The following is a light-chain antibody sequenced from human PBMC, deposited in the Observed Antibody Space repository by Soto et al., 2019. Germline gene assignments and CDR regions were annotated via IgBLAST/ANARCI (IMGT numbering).Light chain of an antibody. CDR2: WAS. Sequence: DIVMTQSPDSLAVSLGERATINCKSSQSVLYSSNNKNYLAWYQQKPGQLPKLLIYWASTRESGVPDRFSGSGSGTDFTLTIRSLHAEDVAVYYCQQYYSTPHSFGQGTKLEI. V-gene: IGKV4-1*01. CDR3: QQYYSTPHS. CDR1: QSVLYSSNNKNY. J-gene: IGKJ2*01.